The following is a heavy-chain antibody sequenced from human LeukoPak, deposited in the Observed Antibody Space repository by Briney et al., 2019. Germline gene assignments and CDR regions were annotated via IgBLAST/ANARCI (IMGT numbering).Heavy chain of an antibody. CDR1: GFTFSSYA. CDR3: AKDWDYYDSSGYFTSFDY. CDR2: ISGSGGST. D-gene: IGHD3-22*01. J-gene: IGHJ4*02. V-gene: IGHV3-23*01. Sequence: GGSLRLSCAASGFTFSSYAMSWVRQAPGKGLEWVSAISGSGGSTYYANSVKGRFTISRDNSKNTLYLQMNSLRAEDTAVYYCAKDWDYYDSSGYFTSFDYWGQGTLVTVSS.